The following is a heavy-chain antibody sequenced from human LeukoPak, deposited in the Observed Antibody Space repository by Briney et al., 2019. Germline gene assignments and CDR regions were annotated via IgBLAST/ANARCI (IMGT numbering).Heavy chain of an antibody. Sequence: GGSLRLSCAASGFTFDDYAMHWVRQAPGKGLEWVSLITWDGGSTSYADSVTGRFTIARDNSKKSLYLQMNSLRAEDTAFYFCAKESGDGYNRGGLYYFDYWGQGALVTVSS. J-gene: IGHJ4*02. CDR2: ITWDGGST. CDR1: GFTFDDYA. D-gene: IGHD5-24*01. V-gene: IGHV3-43D*03. CDR3: AKESGDGYNRGGLYYFDY.